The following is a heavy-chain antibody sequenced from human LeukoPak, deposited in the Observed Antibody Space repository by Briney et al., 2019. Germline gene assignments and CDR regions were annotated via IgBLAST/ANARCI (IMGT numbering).Heavy chain of an antibody. CDR1: GYTFTGYY. CDR2: INPNSGGT. CDR3: ARDRVYYDSSGYYSN. V-gene: IGHV1-2*02. Sequence: ASVKVSCKASGYTFTGYYMHWVRQAPGQGLEWRGWINPNSGGTNYAQKFQGRVTMTRDASISTAYMELSRLRSDDTAVYYCARDRVYYDSSGYYSNWGQGTLVTVSS. D-gene: IGHD3-22*01. J-gene: IGHJ4*02.